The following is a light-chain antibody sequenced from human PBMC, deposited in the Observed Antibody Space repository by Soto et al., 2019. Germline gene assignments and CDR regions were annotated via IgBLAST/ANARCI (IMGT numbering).Light chain of an antibody. CDR3: SSYTSSSTYV. CDR1: SRDVGGYNY. CDR2: EVS. V-gene: IGLV2-14*01. Sequence: QSALTQPASVSGSPGQSITISCTGTSRDVGGYNYVSWYQHHPGKAPKLMIYEVSNRPSGVSNRFSGSKSGNTASLTISGFQAEDEADYYCSSYTSSSTYVFGTGTKLTVL. J-gene: IGLJ1*01.